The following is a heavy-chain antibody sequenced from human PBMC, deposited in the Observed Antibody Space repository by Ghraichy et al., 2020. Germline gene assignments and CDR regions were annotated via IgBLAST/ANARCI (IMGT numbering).Heavy chain of an antibody. D-gene: IGHD3-22*01. CDR2: IIDNGSNT. CDR3: VTAYDSSGYYYYRGLGY. V-gene: IGHV3-64D*06. CDR1: GFTFRSYA. Sequence: GGSLRLSCSASGFTFRSYAMNWVRQAPGKGLEYVSSIIDNGSNTNYADSVKGRFTITRENPKNPLYLQMNSLRSEDTAVYYCVTAYDSSGYYYYRGLGYWGQGTLVTVSS. J-gene: IGHJ4*02.